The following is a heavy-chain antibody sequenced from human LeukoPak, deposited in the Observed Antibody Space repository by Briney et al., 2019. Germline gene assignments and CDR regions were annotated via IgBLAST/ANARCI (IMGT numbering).Heavy chain of an antibody. V-gene: IGHV4-59*01. CDR1: GGSISSYY. Sequence: PSETLSLTCTVSGGSISSYYWSWIRQPPGKGLEWIGYIYYSGSTNYNPSLKSRVTISVDTSKSQFSLKLSSVTAADTAVYYCARDSSESTDAFDIWGQGTMVTVSS. J-gene: IGHJ3*02. D-gene: IGHD3-10*01. CDR2: IYYSGST. CDR3: ARDSSESTDAFDI.